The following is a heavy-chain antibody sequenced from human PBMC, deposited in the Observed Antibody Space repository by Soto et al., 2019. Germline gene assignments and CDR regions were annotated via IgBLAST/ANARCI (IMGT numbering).Heavy chain of an antibody. CDR3: ASSIVLVPAAMDYYYYGMDV. CDR2: IYYSGST. CDR1: GGSISSSSYY. J-gene: IGHJ6*02. D-gene: IGHD2-2*01. Sequence: SETLSLTCTGSGGSISSSSYYWGWIRQPPGKGLEWIGSIYYSGSTYYNPSLKSRVTISVDTSKNQFSLKLSSVTAADTAVYYCASSIVLVPAAMDYYYYGMDVWGQGTTVT. V-gene: IGHV4-39*01.